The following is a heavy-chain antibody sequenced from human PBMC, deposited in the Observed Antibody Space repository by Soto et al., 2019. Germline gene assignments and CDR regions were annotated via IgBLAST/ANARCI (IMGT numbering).Heavy chain of an antibody. D-gene: IGHD1-20*01. CDR3: ARDPGIRWSNHEAADFDY. J-gene: IGHJ4*02. CDR1: GYTFTSYG. Sequence: GASVKVSCKASGYTFTSYGISWVRQAPGQGLEWMGWISAYNGNTNYAQKLQGRVAMTTDTSTSTAYMELRSLRSDDTAVYYCARDPGIRWSNHEAADFDYWGQGTLVTVSS. CDR2: ISAYNGNT. V-gene: IGHV1-18*01.